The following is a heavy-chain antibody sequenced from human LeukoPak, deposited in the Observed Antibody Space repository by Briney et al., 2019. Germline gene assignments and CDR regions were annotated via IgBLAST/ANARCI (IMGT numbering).Heavy chain of an antibody. CDR1: GFTFSSYA. J-gene: IGHJ4*02. D-gene: IGHD6-6*01. CDR2: ISGSGGST. CDR3: AKDKGPHISSSDY. V-gene: IGHV3-23*01. Sequence: GSLRLSCAASGFTFSSYAMSWVRQAPGKGLEWVSAISGSGGSTYYADPVKGRFTISRDNSENMLYLQMSRLTSKDAGTYYCAKDKGPHISSSDYWGQGTVVTISS.